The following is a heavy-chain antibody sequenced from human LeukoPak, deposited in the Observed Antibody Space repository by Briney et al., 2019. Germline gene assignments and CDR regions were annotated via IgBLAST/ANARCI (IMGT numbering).Heavy chain of an antibody. CDR2: ISWNSGSI. J-gene: IGHJ4*02. CDR1: GFTFDDYA. Sequence: PGRSLRLSCAASGFTFDDYAMHWVRQAPGKGLEWVSGISWNSGSIGYADSVKGRFTISRDNAKNSLYLQMNSLRAEDTAVYYCARDLAELLWFGELLQRWRRFDYWGQGTLVTVSS. CDR3: ARDLAELLWFGELLQRWRRFDY. V-gene: IGHV3-9*01. D-gene: IGHD3-10*01.